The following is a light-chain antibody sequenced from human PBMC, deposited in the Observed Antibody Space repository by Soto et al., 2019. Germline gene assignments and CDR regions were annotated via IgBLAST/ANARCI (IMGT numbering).Light chain of an antibody. CDR1: QTISSW. CDR3: QHYNSYSEA. Sequence: DIQMTQSPSTLSGSVGDRVTITCRASQTISSWLAWYQQKPGKAPKLLIYKASTLKSGVPSKFSGSGSGTEFTRTISSLQPDDCATYYCQHYNSYSEAFGQGTKVELK. V-gene: IGKV1-5*03. CDR2: KAS. J-gene: IGKJ1*01.